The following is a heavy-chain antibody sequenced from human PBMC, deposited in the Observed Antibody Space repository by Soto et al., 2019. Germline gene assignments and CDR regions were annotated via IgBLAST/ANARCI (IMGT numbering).Heavy chain of an antibody. CDR1: GGTFSSYT. CDR3: ARDRIAARRVNSHGAFDI. Sequence: QVPLVQSGAEVKKPGSSVKVSCKASGGTFSSYTISWVRQAPGQGLEWMGRIIPILGIANYAQKFQGRVTITADKSTSTAYMELSSLRSEDTAVYYCARDRIAARRVNSHGAFDIWGQGTMVTVSS. CDR2: IIPILGIA. D-gene: IGHD6-6*01. J-gene: IGHJ3*02. V-gene: IGHV1-69*08.